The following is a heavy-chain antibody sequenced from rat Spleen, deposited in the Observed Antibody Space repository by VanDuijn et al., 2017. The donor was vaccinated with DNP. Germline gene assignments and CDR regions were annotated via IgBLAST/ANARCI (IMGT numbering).Heavy chain of an antibody. CDR1: GFTFSNYY. D-gene: IGHD1-3*01. CDR2: LSTGGGIT. J-gene: IGHJ3*01. CDR3: ASLWTLTY. Sequence: EVQLVESGGGPVQPGRSLKLSCAASGFTFSNYYMAWVRQAPTKGLELVAYLSTGGGITYYRDSVKGRFTLSRDNAESTLYLQMDSLRSEDTATYYCASLWTLTYWGQGTLVTVSS. V-gene: IGHV5-25*01.